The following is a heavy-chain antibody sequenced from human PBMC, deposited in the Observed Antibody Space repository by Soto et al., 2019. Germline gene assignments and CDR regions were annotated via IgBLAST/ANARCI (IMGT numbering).Heavy chain of an antibody. D-gene: IGHD3-16*01. CDR2: VHSSGIT. CDR1: GGSVSNDNFY. Sequence: SETLSLTXTVSGGSVSNDNFYWSWIRQPPGKGLEWIGYVHSSGITNYNPSLKRRVTISVDTSRNQFSLRLSSVTAADTAVYYCARGLTMGQLPSHFDHWGQGTLVTVSS. V-gene: IGHV4-61*01. CDR3: ARGLTMGQLPSHFDH. J-gene: IGHJ5*02.